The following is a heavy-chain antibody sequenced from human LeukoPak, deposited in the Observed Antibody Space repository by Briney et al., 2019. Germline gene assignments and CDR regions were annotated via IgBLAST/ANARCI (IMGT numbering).Heavy chain of an antibody. Sequence: ETLSLTCTVSGGSISSSSYYWGWIRQPPGTGLEWIGSIYYSGITYYNPSLKSRVTISVDTSKNQFSLKLSSVTAADTAVYYCARRGAYSNYNGLFDYWGQGTLVTVSS. CDR1: GGSISSSSYY. J-gene: IGHJ4*02. CDR2: IYYSGIT. D-gene: IGHD4-11*01. V-gene: IGHV4-39*01. CDR3: ARRGAYSNYNGLFDY.